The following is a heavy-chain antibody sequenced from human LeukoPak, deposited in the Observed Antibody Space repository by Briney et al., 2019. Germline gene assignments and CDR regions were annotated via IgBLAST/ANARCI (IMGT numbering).Heavy chain of an antibody. V-gene: IGHV3-30-3*01. J-gene: IGHJ4*02. Sequence: GGSLRLSCAASGFTFSSYAMHWVRQAPGKGLEWVAVISYDGSNKYYADSVKGRFTISRDNSKNTLYLQMNSLRAEDTAVYYCARVQIEILDRFDYWGQGTLVTVSS. CDR3: ARVQIEILDRFDY. D-gene: IGHD2-15*01. CDR2: ISYDGSNK. CDR1: GFTFSSYA.